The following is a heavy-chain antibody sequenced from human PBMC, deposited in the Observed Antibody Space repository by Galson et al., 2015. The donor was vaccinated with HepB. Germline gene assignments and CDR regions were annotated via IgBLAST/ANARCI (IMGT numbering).Heavy chain of an antibody. V-gene: IGHV3-7*03. CDR1: GFTFSSYW. Sequence: SLRLSCAVSGFTFSSYWMSWVRQTPGKGLEWVANINEDGSERYYVDSVKGRFTISRDNAKNSLFLQINSLRAEDTAVYYCGRSRTALFYWGQGALVTVAS. D-gene: IGHD2-21*02. CDR2: INEDGSER. CDR3: GRSRTALFY. J-gene: IGHJ4*02.